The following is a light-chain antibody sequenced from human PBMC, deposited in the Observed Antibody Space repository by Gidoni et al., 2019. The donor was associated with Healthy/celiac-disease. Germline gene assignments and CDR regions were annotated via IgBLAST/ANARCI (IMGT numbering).Light chain of an antibody. CDR2: KAA. Sequence: IQMTQSPSTLSASVGDRVTLTCQASQSINSWLAWYQQKPGKDPKLLIYKAASLESGVPSRFSGSGSGKEFTLTISSLQPDDFATYYCQQYNSYPYTFXQXTKLEIK. J-gene: IGKJ2*01. CDR1: QSINSW. CDR3: QQYNSYPYT. V-gene: IGKV1-5*03.